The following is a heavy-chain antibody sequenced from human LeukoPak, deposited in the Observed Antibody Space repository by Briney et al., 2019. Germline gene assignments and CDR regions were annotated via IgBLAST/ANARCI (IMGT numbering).Heavy chain of an antibody. Sequence: GGSLRLSCAGSGFTFSDYYMSWIRQAPGKGLEWVSYISSSGSTIYYADSVKGRFTISRDNAKNSLYLQMNSLRAEDTAVYYCARDRRDGYNRFDYWGQGTLVTVSS. J-gene: IGHJ4*02. V-gene: IGHV3-11*04. CDR3: ARDRRDGYNRFDY. CDR2: ISSSGSTI. CDR1: GFTFSDYY. D-gene: IGHD5-24*01.